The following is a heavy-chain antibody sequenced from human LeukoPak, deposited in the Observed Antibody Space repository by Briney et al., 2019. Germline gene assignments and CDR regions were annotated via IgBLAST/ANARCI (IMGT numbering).Heavy chain of an antibody. CDR2: ISVRSSHI. CDR3: ARGYDSSGYYPGALDY. CDR1: GVTFSSDGSYS. Sequence: GGSLRLSCAASGVTFSSDGSYSMNWVRQAPGKGLEWVSSISVRSSHIYYVDSVKGRFTISRDNAKNSLYLQMNSLRAEDTAVYYCARGYDSSGYYPGALDYWGQGTLVTVSS. V-gene: IGHV3-21*01. D-gene: IGHD3-22*01. J-gene: IGHJ4*02.